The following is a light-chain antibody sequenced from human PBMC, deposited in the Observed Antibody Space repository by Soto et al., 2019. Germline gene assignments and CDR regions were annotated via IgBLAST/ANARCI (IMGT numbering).Light chain of an antibody. CDR2: GVS. Sequence: EIVLTQSPGTLSLSPGERATLSCRASQSVSSSYLAWYQQKPGQAPRLLIYGVSSRATGIPDRFSGSGSATDFPLTISRLEPEDSAVYYCQQYGSSSDTFGQGTKLEI. CDR3: QQYGSSSDT. V-gene: IGKV3-20*01. CDR1: QSVSSSY. J-gene: IGKJ2*01.